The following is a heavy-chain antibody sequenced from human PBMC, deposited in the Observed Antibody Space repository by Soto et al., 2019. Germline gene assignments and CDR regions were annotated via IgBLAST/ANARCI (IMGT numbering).Heavy chain of an antibody. CDR1: GFTFSSYG. Sequence: QVQLVESGGGVVQPGRSLRLSRAASGFTFSSYGMHWVRQAPGKGLEWVAVIWYDGRNKYYADSVKGRFTISRDNSKNTLYLQMNSLRAEDAAVYYCAREVVATPYYFDYWGQGTLVTVSS. J-gene: IGHJ4*02. CDR2: IWYDGRNK. V-gene: IGHV3-33*01. D-gene: IGHD5-12*01. CDR3: AREVVATPYYFDY.